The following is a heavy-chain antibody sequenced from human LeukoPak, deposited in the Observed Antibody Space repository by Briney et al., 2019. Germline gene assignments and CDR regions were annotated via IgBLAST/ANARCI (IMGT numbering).Heavy chain of an antibody. V-gene: IGHV1-46*01. CDR3: ARDRGWYYYDSSGYYCDWFDP. D-gene: IGHD3-22*01. Sequence: ASVKVSCKASGYIFTSYYMHWVRQAPGQGLEWMGIINPSGGSTNYAQKFQGRVTITADKSTSTAYMELSSLRSEDTAVYYCARDRGWYYYDSSGYYCDWFDPWGQGTLVTVSS. CDR1: GYIFTSYY. J-gene: IGHJ5*02. CDR2: INPSGGST.